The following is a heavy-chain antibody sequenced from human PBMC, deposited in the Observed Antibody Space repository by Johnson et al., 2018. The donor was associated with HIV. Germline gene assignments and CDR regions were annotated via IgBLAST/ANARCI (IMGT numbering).Heavy chain of an antibody. CDR2: ISYDGSNK. J-gene: IGHJ3*02. CDR1: GFTFSSYA. CDR3: ARLRGALDI. V-gene: IGHV3-30-3*01. Sequence: QEQLVESGGRVVRPGGSLRLSCAASGFTFSSYAMHWVRQAPGKGLEWVAVISYDGSNKYYADSVKGRFTISRDNSKNPLYLQLPSLRAEDTAVYYCARLRGALDILGQGTIVTVSS.